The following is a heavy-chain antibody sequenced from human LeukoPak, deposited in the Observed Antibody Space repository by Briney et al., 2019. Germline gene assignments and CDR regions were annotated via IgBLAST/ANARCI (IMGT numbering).Heavy chain of an antibody. V-gene: IGHV5-51*01. CDR1: GYSFIDYW. Sequence: GESLKISCKCAGYSFIDYWIGWMCQMPGKDLEWLGTIYPGNSETRYRPSLQGQVTISADKSITTAYLQWSNLKASDTAMYFCARDAGGYPDYWGQGTLVTVSS. D-gene: IGHD2-8*02. CDR2: IYPGNSET. J-gene: IGHJ4*02. CDR3: ARDAGGYPDY.